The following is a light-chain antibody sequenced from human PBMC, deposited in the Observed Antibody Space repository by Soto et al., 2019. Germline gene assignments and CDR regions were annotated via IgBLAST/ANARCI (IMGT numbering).Light chain of an antibody. CDR2: GAS. J-gene: IGKJ4*01. Sequence: EIVMTQSPATLSVSPGERVTFSCRASQYVSSNLAWYQHKPGQAPRLLISGASAGATGIPARFSGSGSGTEFTLTINSLQSEDFAIYYCQQYDSWPVTVGGGTKVDIK. V-gene: IGKV3-15*01. CDR1: QYVSSN. CDR3: QQYDSWPVT.